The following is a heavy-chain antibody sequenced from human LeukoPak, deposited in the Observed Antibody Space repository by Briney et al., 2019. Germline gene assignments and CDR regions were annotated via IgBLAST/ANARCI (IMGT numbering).Heavy chain of an antibody. V-gene: IGHV3-30*04. Sequence: GGSLRLSCAASGFTFSSYAMSWVRQAPGKGLEWVAVISYDGSNKYYADSVKGRFTISRDNSKNTLYLQMNSLRAEDTAVYYCAREYKYYDISTGYWSLYYYYGMDVWGQGTTVTVSS. J-gene: IGHJ6*02. CDR1: GFTFSSYA. D-gene: IGHD3-9*01. CDR2: ISYDGSNK. CDR3: AREYKYYDISTGYWSLYYYYGMDV.